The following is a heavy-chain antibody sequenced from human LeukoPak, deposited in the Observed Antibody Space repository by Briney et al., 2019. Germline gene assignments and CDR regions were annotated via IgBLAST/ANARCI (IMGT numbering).Heavy chain of an antibody. CDR2: ISAYNGNT. D-gene: IGHD3-3*01. CDR3: ARGTDYDFWSGYFYYFDY. Sequence: GASVKVSCKASGYTFTSYVISWVRQAPGQGLEWMGWISAYNGNTNYAQKLQGRVTMTTDTSTSTAYMELRSLRSDDTAVYYCARGTDYDFWSGYFYYFDYWGQGTLVTVSS. CDR1: GYTFTSYV. J-gene: IGHJ4*02. V-gene: IGHV1-18*01.